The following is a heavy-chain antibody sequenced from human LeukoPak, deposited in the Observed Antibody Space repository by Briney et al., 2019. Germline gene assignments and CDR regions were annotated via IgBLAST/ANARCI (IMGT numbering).Heavy chain of an antibody. CDR2: ISSSSSYI. CDR3: ARGRMERITIFGVVITPDAFDI. D-gene: IGHD3-3*01. V-gene: IGHV3-21*01. J-gene: IGHJ3*02. Sequence: GGSLRLSCAASGFTLRSYTMNWVRQAPGKGLEWVSSISSSSSYIYYADSVKGRFTISRDNAKNSLYLQMNSLRAEDTAVYYCARGRMERITIFGVVITPDAFDIWGQGTMVTVSS. CDR1: GFTLRSYT.